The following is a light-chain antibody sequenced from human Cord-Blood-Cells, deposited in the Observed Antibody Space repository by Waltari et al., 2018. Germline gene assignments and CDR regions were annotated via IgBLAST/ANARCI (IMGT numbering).Light chain of an antibody. CDR2: STN. Sequence: QTVATQAPSFSVSPGGSGTLTCRSSFCSGSTSYYPSSYQQTPGQAPRTLSYSTNTRSYGVPDRFSGSIRGNKAALTITGAQAEDESDYYCVLYMGSGINWVFGGGTKLTVL. V-gene: IGLV8-61*01. J-gene: IGLJ3*02. CDR3: VLYMGSGINWV. CDR1: FCSGSTSYY.